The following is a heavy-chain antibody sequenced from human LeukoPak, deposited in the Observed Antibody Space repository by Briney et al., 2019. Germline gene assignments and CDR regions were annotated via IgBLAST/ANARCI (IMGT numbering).Heavy chain of an antibody. J-gene: IGHJ5*02. D-gene: IGHD3-10*01. CDR2: IYYSGTT. CDR1: GGLISISTYY. CDR3: AVAWREITMVREPQGVGWFDP. Sequence: SETLSLTCTVSGGLISISTYYWGWIRQPPGKGLEWIGSIYYSGTTHYNPSLKSRVTISVDTSKNQFSLKLSSVTAADTAVYYCAVAWREITMVREPQGVGWFDPWGQGTLVTVSS. V-gene: IGHV4-39*07.